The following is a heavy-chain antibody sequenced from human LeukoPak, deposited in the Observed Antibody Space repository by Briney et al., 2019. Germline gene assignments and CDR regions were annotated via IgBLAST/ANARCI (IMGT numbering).Heavy chain of an antibody. V-gene: IGHV4-34*01. CDR2: INHSGST. CDR1: GGSFSGYY. Sequence: SETLSLTCAVYGGSFSGYYWSWIRQPPGKGLEWIGEINHSGSTNYNPSLKSRVTISVDTSKNQFSLKLSSVTAADTAVYYCARAADWSTGWFDPWGQGTLVTVSS. J-gene: IGHJ5*02. CDR3: ARAADWSTGWFDP. D-gene: IGHD3-9*01.